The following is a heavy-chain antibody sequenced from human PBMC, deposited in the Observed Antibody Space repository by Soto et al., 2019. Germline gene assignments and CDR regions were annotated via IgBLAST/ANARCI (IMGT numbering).Heavy chain of an antibody. CDR1: AGAINIFA. V-gene: IGHV1-69*05. CDR3: ARGLGLYYFDY. CDR2: IIPMSGTT. Sequence: SAKVSWKAAAGAINIFAITWVRQAPGQGLEWMGGIIPMSGTTSYAQKFQGRVTITRDTSASTAYMELSSLRSEDTAVYYCARGLGLYYFDYWGQGTLVTVSS. D-gene: IGHD1-26*01. J-gene: IGHJ4*02.